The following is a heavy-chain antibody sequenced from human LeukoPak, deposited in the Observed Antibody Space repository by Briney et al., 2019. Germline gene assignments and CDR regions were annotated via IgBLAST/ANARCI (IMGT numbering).Heavy chain of an antibody. D-gene: IGHD3-10*01. Sequence: GGSLRLSCAASGFTVSSNYMNWVRQAPGKGLEWVTVTYSNGRTYYADSVKGRFTISRDISKNTLYLQMNSLRAEDTAVYYCARVLSGRGSLYDYYYYMDVWGKGTTVTISS. CDR2: TYSNGRT. J-gene: IGHJ6*03. V-gene: IGHV3-53*01. CDR3: ARVLSGRGSLYDYYYYMDV. CDR1: GFTVSSNY.